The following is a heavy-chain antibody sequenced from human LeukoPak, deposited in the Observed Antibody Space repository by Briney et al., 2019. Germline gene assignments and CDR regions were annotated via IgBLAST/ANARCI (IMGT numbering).Heavy chain of an antibody. CDR2: ISSSGST. J-gene: IGHJ4*02. CDR1: GGSITSYY. CDR3: ARGLFGSGSYYNGFDY. D-gene: IGHD3-10*01. V-gene: IGHV4-59*12. Sequence: KPSETLSLTCSVSGGSITSYYWSWIRQPPGKGLEWIGYISSSGSTNYNPSLKSRVTMSVDTSKNQFSLKLNSVTAADTAVYYCARGLFGSGSYYNGFDYWGQGTLVTVSS.